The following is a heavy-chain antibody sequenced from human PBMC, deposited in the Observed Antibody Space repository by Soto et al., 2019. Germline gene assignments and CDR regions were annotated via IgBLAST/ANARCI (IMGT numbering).Heavy chain of an antibody. Sequence: QLQLQESGSGLVKTSETLSLTCTVSGASISYGGFSWSWIRQSPGKCLEWIGYISHLESTYFHPSFKSRLTMSIDRTTNQFALKLSSVTAADMAVYYCARGGGYDSFDYWGQGVLVTVSS. CDR2: ISHLEST. CDR1: GASISYGGFS. J-gene: IGHJ4*02. CDR3: ARGGGYDSFDY. V-gene: IGHV4-30-2*06. D-gene: IGHD5-12*01.